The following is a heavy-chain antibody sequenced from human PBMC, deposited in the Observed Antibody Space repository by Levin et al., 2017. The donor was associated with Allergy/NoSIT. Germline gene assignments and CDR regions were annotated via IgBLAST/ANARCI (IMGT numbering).Heavy chain of an antibody. V-gene: IGHV1-69*13. CDR2: IIPIFGTA. CDR3: ARLSLQFPWCSGGSCYSGHYYYYYMDV. Sequence: SVKVSCKASGGTFSSYAISWVRQAPGQGLEWMGGIIPIFGTANYAQKFQGRVTITADESTSTAYMELSSLRSEDTAVYYCARLSLQFPWCSGGSCYSGHYYYYYMDVWGKGTTVTVSS. J-gene: IGHJ6*03. CDR1: GGTFSSYA. D-gene: IGHD2-15*01.